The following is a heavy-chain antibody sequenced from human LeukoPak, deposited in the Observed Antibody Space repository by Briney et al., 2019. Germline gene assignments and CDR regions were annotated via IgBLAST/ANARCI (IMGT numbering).Heavy chain of an antibody. CDR2: IYYSGST. CDR3: ARLPYGATVPTYFDY. Sequence: SETLSLTCTVSGGSISSGGYYWSWIRQHPGKGLEWIGYIYYSGSTYYNPSLKSRVTISVDTSKNQFSLKLSSVTAADTAVYYCARLPYGATVPTYFDYWGQGTLVTVSS. J-gene: IGHJ4*02. V-gene: IGHV4-30-4*08. D-gene: IGHD1-26*01. CDR1: GGSISSGGYY.